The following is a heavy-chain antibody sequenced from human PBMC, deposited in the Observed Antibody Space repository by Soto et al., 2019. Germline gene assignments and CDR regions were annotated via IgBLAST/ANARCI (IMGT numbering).Heavy chain of an antibody. CDR2: IYYSGST. CDR1: GGSISSYY. CDR3: ARGRNYYYYYYGMDV. J-gene: IGHJ6*02. V-gene: IGHV4-59*01. Sequence: PSETLSLTCTVSGGSISSYYWSWIRQPPGKELEWIGYIYYSGSTNYNPSLKSRVTISVDTSKNQFSLKLSSVTAADTAVYYCARGRNYYYYYYGMDVWGQGTTVTVSS.